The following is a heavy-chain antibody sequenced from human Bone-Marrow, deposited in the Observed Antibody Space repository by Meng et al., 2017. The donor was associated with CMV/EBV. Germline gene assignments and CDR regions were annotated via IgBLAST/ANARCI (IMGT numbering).Heavy chain of an antibody. V-gene: IGHV2-5*02. CDR3: AHPRGWAFDY. J-gene: IGHJ4*02. CDR2: IYWDDDK. Sequence: QCPLMGSRTPRVTPPQTPTASCTFAGSSLSTSGVGVGLTRQPPGKALEWLALIYWDDDKRYSPSLKSRLTITKDTSKNQVVLTMTNMDPVDTATYYCAHPRGWAFDYWGQGTLVTVSS. D-gene: IGHD6-19*01. CDR1: GSSLSTSGVG.